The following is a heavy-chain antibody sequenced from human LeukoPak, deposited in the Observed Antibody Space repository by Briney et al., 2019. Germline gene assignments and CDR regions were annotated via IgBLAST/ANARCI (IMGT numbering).Heavy chain of an antibody. V-gene: IGHV3-7*01. D-gene: IGHD3-10*01. J-gene: IGHJ5*02. Sequence: PGGSLRLSCVASGFNFRNYWMSWVRQAPGKGLEWVAHIKEDDSVKHYADSVKGRFTISRDDAKNSVYLQMNSLRVEDTAVYYCARDRPHYGNTHLFDPWGQGTLVTVSS. CDR2: IKEDDSVK. CDR1: GFNFRNYW. CDR3: ARDRPHYGNTHLFDP.